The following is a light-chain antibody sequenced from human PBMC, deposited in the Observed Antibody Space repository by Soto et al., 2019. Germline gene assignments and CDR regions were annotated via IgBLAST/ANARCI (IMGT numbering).Light chain of an antibody. CDR3: IQSIQLPLT. V-gene: IGKV2D-29*01. CDR2: AVP. Sequence: DMVMTQTPLSLSVTPAQPASISCKSSQSLLHSDGKTYLYWYLQKPGQPPQLLIYAVPNRFSGVPYRGREVGPGGVSALLIGRVGGEDVGVYYCIQSIQLPLTLGGGTKVDI. CDR1: QSLLHSDGKTY. J-gene: IGKJ4*01.